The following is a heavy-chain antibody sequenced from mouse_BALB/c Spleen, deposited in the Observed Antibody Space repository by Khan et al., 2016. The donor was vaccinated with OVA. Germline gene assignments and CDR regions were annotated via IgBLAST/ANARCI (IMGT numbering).Heavy chain of an antibody. D-gene: IGHD1-1*01. CDR1: GYSFTDYN. CDR2: IDPYNGGA. J-gene: IGHJ2*01. Sequence: VQLQQSGPELVKPGASVKVSCKASGYSFTDYNMFWVKQNHGKSLEWIGYIDPYNGGASYNQKFKGKATLTVDKSSSTAFMLTNSLTSAASAVFYCARTDYYGSSDYFDYRGPGTTLTVSS. CDR3: ARTDYYGSSDYFDY. V-gene: IGHV1S135*01.